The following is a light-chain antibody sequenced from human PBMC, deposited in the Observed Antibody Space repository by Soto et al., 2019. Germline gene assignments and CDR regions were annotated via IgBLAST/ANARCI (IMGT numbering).Light chain of an antibody. CDR3: QQYNSYSLT. CDR1: QSISSW. V-gene: IGKV1-5*01. J-gene: IGKJ4*01. CDR2: DAS. Sequence: DIQMTQSPSTLSASVGDRVTITCRASQSISSWLAWYQQKPGKAPKLLIYDASSLESGVPSRFSGSGSGTDFTLNTSSLPPDGFATYYCQQYNSYSLTFGGGTKVDIK.